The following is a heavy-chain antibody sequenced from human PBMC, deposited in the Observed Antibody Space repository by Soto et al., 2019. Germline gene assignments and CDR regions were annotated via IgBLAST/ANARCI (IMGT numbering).Heavy chain of an antibody. V-gene: IGHV3-23*01. CDR3: AKDNDYVWGTYRYRFMDD. CDR2: ISISGGST. J-gene: IGHJ4*02. D-gene: IGHD3-16*02. Sequence: GGSLRLSCADSGLTFSSYGMSWVRQAPGKGLEWVSAISISGGSTHYADSVKGRFTISRDNSKNTLYLQMNSLRAEDTAVYYCAKDNDYVWGTYRYRFMDDWGQGTLVTVSS. CDR1: GLTFSSYG.